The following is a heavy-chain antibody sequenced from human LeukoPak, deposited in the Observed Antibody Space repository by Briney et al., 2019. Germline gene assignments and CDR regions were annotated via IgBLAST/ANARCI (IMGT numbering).Heavy chain of an antibody. Sequence: ASVKVSCKASGYTFTGYYLHWVRQAPGQRLEWMGWIHPNSGDAYYAQKFQGRVTMTRDTSISTAYMELTRLTPDDTSVYFCTREDYWGQGTLVTVSS. V-gene: IGHV1-2*02. J-gene: IGHJ4*02. CDR1: GYTFTGYY. CDR3: TREDY. CDR2: IHPNSGDA.